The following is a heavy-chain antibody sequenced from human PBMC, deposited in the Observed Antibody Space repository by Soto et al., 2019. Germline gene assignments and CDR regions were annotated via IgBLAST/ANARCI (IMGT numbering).Heavy chain of an antibody. Sequence: QVQLQESGPGLVKPSQTLSLTCTVSGASISSGLYYWNWIRHIPGKGLEWIGCIHYSGINYYNPSLQSRLIISVDTSDNQFSLKLTSVTAADTAVYYCARGPDHAKAGYWGQGILVTVSS. D-gene: IGHD6-19*01. J-gene: IGHJ4*02. CDR1: GASISSGLYY. CDR3: ARGPDHAKAGY. CDR2: IHYSGIN. V-gene: IGHV4-31*03.